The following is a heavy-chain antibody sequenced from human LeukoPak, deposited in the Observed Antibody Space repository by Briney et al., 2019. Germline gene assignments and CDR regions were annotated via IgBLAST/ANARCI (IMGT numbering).Heavy chain of an antibody. J-gene: IGHJ3*02. CDR2: ISWNGGIT. CDR3: ARDRSGSYGAAFDI. D-gene: IGHD3-16*01. Sequence: GGSLRLSCAASGFPFVDYALSWVRQAPGKGLEWGSGISWNGGITGYADSVKGRFTISRDNAKNSLYLQINSLRVEDTALYCCARDRSGSYGAAFDIWGQGTMVTVSS. CDR1: GFPFVDYA. V-gene: IGHV3-20*04.